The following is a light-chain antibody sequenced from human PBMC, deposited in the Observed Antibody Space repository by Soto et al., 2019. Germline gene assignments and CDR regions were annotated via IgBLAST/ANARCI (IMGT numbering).Light chain of an antibody. CDR1: SSDVGAYDF. J-gene: IGLJ3*02. Sequence: QSVLTQPRSVSGSLGQSVTISCTGTSSDVGAYDFVSWYQQNPGKAPRLIIFDVIKRPSGVPDRFSGSKSGNTASLTISGLQSEDEADYHCSSYAGSHTYEVFGGGT. CDR3: SSYAGSHTYEV. CDR2: DVI. V-gene: IGLV2-11*01.